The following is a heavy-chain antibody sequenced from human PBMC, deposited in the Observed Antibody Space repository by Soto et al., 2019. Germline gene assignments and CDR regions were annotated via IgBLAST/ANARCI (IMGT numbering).Heavy chain of an antibody. CDR3: ASQPVSDSSSWGYYYYGMDV. J-gene: IGHJ6*02. CDR2: IYHSGST. V-gene: IGHV4-4*02. CDR1: GGSISSSNW. D-gene: IGHD6-13*01. Sequence: SETLSLTCAVSGGSISSSNWWSWVRQPPGKGLEWIGEIYHSGSTNYNPSLKSRVTISVDKSKNQFSLKLSSVTAADTAVYYCASQPVSDSSSWGYYYYGMDVWGQGTTVTVSS.